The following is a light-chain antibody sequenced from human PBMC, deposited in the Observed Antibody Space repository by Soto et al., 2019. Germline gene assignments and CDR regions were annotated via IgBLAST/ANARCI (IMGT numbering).Light chain of an antibody. CDR2: GAS. CDR3: QQYHNWPMYT. Sequence: REMTQSPATLSMSPGERATVSCRASRRVYSDLAWYQQNPGQPPRLLMYGASTRAAGTPVRFSGSGAGTEFTLTISSLQPEDFAIYLCQQYHNWPMYTFGQGTKVEIK. CDR1: RRVYSD. J-gene: IGKJ2*01. V-gene: IGKV3-15*01.